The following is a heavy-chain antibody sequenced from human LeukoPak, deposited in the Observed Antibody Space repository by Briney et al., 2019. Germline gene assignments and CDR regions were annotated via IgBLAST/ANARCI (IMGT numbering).Heavy chain of an antibody. CDR1: GFSLSTSGMR. V-gene: IGHV2-70*04. Sequence: DSGPTLVNPTQTLTLTCTFSGFSLSTSGMRVNWIRQPPGKALEWLARIDWDDDKFYSTSLKTRLTISKDTSKNQVVLTMTNMHPVDTATYYCARMSRGVAAAGYYFDYWGQGTLVTVSS. CDR3: ARMSRGVAAAGYYFDY. J-gene: IGHJ4*02. CDR2: IDWDDDK. D-gene: IGHD6-13*01.